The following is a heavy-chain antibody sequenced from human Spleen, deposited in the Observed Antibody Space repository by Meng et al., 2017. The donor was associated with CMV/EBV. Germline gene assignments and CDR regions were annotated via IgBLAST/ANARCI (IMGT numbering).Heavy chain of an antibody. CDR2: INHSGST. D-gene: IGHD3-3*01. V-gene: IGHV4-34*01. Sequence: SETLSLTCGVYGVSLSGYYWTWIRQPPGKGLEWIGEINHSGSTNYNPSLKSRVTISVDTSKNQFSLKLSSVTAADTAVYYCAKIFPSDYYKYAMDVWGQGTTVTVSS. J-gene: IGHJ6*02. CDR1: GVSLSGYY. CDR3: AKIFPSDYYKYAMDV.